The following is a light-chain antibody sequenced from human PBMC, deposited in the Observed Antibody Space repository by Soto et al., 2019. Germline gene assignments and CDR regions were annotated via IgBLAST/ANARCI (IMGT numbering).Light chain of an antibody. CDR1: SSDVGGYNY. V-gene: IGLV2-14*01. CDR2: DVS. Sequence: QSALTQPASVSGSPGQSITISCTGNSSDVGGYNYVSWYQQHPGKAPKFLIFDVSNRPSGVSNRFSGSKSGNTASLTISRLQAEDEADYYCSSYTSSSTLSVFGTGTKVTVI. CDR3: SSYTSSSTLSV. J-gene: IGLJ1*01.